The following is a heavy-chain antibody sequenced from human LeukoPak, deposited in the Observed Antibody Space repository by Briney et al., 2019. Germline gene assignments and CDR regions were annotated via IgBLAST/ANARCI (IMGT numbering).Heavy chain of an antibody. CDR2: INPNSGGT. Sequence: ASVKVSCKASGGTFSSYAISWVRQAPGQGLEWMGWINPNSGGTNYAQKFQGRVTMTWDTSISTAYMELNRLRSDDTAMYYCATSGYSDYGYFDYWGQGTLVTVSS. V-gene: IGHV1-2*02. D-gene: IGHD5-12*01. CDR1: GGTFSSYA. CDR3: ATSGYSDYGYFDY. J-gene: IGHJ4*02.